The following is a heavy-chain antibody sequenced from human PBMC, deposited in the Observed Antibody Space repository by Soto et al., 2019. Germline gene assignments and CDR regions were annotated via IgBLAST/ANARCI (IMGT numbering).Heavy chain of an antibody. CDR1: GYSFTSYW. CDR2: IDPSDSYT. CDR3: ASHRTEYSSSWYRGGNWFDP. J-gene: IGHJ5*02. V-gene: IGHV5-10-1*01. Sequence: ESLKISCKGSGYSFTSYWISWVRQMPGKGLEWMGRIDPSDSYTNYSPSFQGHVTISADKSISTAYLQWSSLKASDTAMYYCASHRTEYSSSWYRGGNWFDPWGQGTLVTVSS. D-gene: IGHD6-13*01.